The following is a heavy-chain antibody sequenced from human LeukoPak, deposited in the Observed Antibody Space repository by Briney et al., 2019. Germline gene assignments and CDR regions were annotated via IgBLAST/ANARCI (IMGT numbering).Heavy chain of an antibody. CDR3: ARQHSSSWFDY. V-gene: IGHV4-59*08. CDR1: GGSISSYY. J-gene: IGHJ4*02. D-gene: IGHD6-13*01. CDR2: IYYSGST. Sequence: SETLSLTCTVSGGSISSYYWSWIRQPPGKGLEWIGYIYYSGSTNYNPSLKSRVTISVDTSKDQFSLKLSSVTAADTAVYYCARQHSSSWFDYWGQGTLVTVSS.